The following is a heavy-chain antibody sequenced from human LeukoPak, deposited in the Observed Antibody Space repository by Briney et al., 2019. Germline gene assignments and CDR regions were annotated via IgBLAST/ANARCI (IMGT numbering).Heavy chain of an antibody. CDR2: IKQDGSEK. J-gene: IGHJ4*02. CDR1: GFTFSSYW. D-gene: IGHD3-10*01. V-gene: IGHV3-7*01. Sequence: GGSLRLSCAASGFTFSSYWMSWVRQAPGKGLEWVANIKQDGSEKYYVDSLKGRFTISRDNAKNSLYLQMNSLRAEDTAVYYCARDTIYYYGSGSLFDYWGQGTLVTVSS. CDR3: ARDTIYYYGSGSLFDY.